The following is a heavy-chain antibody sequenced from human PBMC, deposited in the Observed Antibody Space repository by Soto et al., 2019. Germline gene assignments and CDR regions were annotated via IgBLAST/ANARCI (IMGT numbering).Heavy chain of an antibody. CDR1: GFTFSTYA. V-gene: IGHV3-23*01. D-gene: IGHD2-21*01. CDR2: IGEGGFST. J-gene: IGHJ6*02. Sequence: GSLRLSCAASGFTFSTYAMSWVRQAPGKGLEWVSVIGEGGFSTQYAASVKGRFTISRDNSKKMLYLQMNSLRAEDTAVYYCAGPNVVRYGMEVWGQGTTVTVSS. CDR3: AGPNVVRYGMEV.